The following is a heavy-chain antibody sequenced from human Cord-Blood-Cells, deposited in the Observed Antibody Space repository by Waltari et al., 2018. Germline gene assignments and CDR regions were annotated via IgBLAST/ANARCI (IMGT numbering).Heavy chain of an antibody. J-gene: IGHJ4*02. CDR1: GGSFSGYY. CDR3: ARGMHCSGGSCPIDY. V-gene: IGHV4-34*01. Sequence: QVQLQQWGAGLLKPSETLSLTCAVYGGSFSGYYWSWTRQPPGKRLEWIGEIKHSGSTNYNPSLKSRVTISVDTSENQFSLKLSSVTAADTAVYYCARGMHCSGGSCPIDYWGQGTLVTVSS. CDR2: IKHSGST. D-gene: IGHD2-15*01.